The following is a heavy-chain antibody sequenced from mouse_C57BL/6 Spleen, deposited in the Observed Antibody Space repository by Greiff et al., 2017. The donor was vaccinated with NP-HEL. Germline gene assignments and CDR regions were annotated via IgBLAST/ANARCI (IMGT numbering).Heavy chain of an antibody. D-gene: IGHD1-1*01. Sequence: QVQLQQPGAELVRPGSSVKLSCKASGYTFTSYWMDWVKQRPGQGLEWIGNIYPSDSETNYNQKFKDKATLTVDKSSSTAYMQLSSLTSEDSAVYYCARISNYYGSSDWYFDVWGTGTTVTVSS. CDR1: GYTFTSYW. CDR2: IYPSDSET. CDR3: ARISNYYGSSDWYFDV. J-gene: IGHJ1*03. V-gene: IGHV1-61*01.